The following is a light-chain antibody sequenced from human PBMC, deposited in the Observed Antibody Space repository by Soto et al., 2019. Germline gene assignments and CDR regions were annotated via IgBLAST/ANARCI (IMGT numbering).Light chain of an antibody. CDR3: QQYNNWPQT. CDR2: GAS. J-gene: IGKJ1*01. Sequence: EIVLTQSPGTLSLSPGERATLSCRASHTISSSYLAWYQQKPGQAPRLLMYGASTRATGIPDRFSGSGSGTQFTLTISSLQSEDFAVYHCQQYNNWPQTFGQGTKVDIK. V-gene: IGKV3-15*01. CDR1: HTISSSY.